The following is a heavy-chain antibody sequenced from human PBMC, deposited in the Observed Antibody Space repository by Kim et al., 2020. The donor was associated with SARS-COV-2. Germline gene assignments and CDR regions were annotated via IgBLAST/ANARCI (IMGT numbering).Heavy chain of an antibody. CDR3: ARDGADGGELDY. D-gene: IGHD4-17*01. J-gene: IGHJ4*02. Sequence: SETLSLTCTVSGGSISSYYWSWIRQPPGKGLEWIGYIYYSGSTNYNPSLKSRVTISVDTSKNQFSLKLSSVTAADTAVYYCARDGADGGELDYWGQGTLVTVSS. CDR2: IYYSGST. V-gene: IGHV4-59*13. CDR1: GGSISSYY.